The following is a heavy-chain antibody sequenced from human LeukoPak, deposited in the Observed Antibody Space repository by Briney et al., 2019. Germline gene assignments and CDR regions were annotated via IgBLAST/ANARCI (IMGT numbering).Heavy chain of an antibody. V-gene: IGHV3-30*18. D-gene: IGHD3-22*01. Sequence: PGGSLRLSCAASGFTFSSYGMHWVRQAPGKGLEWVAVISYDGSNKYYADSVKGRFTISRDNSKNTLYLQMNSLRAEDTAVYYCAKDSSDSSGRGYFDYWGQGTLVTVSS. J-gene: IGHJ4*02. CDR1: GFTFSSYG. CDR3: AKDSSDSSGRGYFDY. CDR2: ISYDGSNK.